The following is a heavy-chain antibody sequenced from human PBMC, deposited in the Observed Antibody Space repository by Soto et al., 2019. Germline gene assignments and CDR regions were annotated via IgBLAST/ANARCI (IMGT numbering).Heavy chain of an antibody. D-gene: IGHD2-2*01. Sequence: QVQLVQSGAEVKKPGASVKVSCKASGYTFTSYAMHWVRQAPGQRLEWMGWINAGNGNTKYSQKFQGRVTITRDTSASTAYMELSSLRSEDTAVYYCARDGGYCSSTSCYDYYYYGMDVWGQGTTVTVSS. CDR2: INAGNGNT. CDR1: GYTFTSYA. J-gene: IGHJ6*02. V-gene: IGHV1-3*01. CDR3: ARDGGYCSSTSCYDYYYYGMDV.